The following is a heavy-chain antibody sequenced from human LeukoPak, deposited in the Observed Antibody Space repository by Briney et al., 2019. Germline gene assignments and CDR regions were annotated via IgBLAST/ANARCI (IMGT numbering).Heavy chain of an antibody. CDR2: INPSSGAS. CDR3: ARTVTTRNGY. D-gene: IGHD4-17*01. J-gene: IGHJ4*02. V-gene: IGHV1-2*02. Sequence: ASVKVSCKASGYTFTDYYIHWVRQAPGQGLEWMGWINPSSGASNYEQKFQGRVTMTRDTSASTAYMELSSLTSDDAAVYYCARTVTTRNGYWGQGTLVTVSS. CDR1: GYTFTDYY.